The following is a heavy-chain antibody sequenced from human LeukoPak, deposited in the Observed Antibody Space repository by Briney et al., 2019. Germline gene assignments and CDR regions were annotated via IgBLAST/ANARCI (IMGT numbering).Heavy chain of an antibody. CDR1: GGSISSYY. D-gene: IGHD3-3*01. V-gene: IGHV4-59*01. J-gene: IGHJ4*02. Sequence: SETLSLTCTVSGGSISSYYWSWIRQPPGKGLEWIGYIYYSGSTNYNPSFKSRVTISVDTSKNQFSLKLSSVTAADTAVYYCARGGGFWSGYYLDYWGQGTLVTVSS. CDR2: IYYSGST. CDR3: ARGGGFWSGYYLDY.